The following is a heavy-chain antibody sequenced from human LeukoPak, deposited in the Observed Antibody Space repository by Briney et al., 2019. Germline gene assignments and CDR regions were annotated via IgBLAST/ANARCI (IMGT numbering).Heavy chain of an antibody. Sequence: PSQTLSLTCNVSGGSISRGDYYWSWIRQPPGKGLEWIGNIYYSGSTYHNPSLKSRVTISVDTSKNQFSLKLSSVTAADTAVYYCARRDYYDSSGSSLFRHWGQGTLVTVSS. CDR2: IYYSGST. CDR1: GGSISRGDYY. V-gene: IGHV4-30-4*08. J-gene: IGHJ1*01. CDR3: ARRDYYDSSGSSLFRH. D-gene: IGHD3-22*01.